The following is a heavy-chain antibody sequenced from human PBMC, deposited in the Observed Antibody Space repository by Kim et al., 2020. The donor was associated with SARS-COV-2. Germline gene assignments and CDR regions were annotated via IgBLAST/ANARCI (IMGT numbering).Heavy chain of an antibody. V-gene: IGHV3-30-3*01. J-gene: IGHJ4*02. CDR2: ISYDGSNK. CDR3: ARGKYDFWSGYRRPHNHDY. D-gene: IGHD3-3*01. Sequence: GGSLRLSCAASGFTFSSYAMHWVRQAPGKGLEWVAVISYDGSNKYYADSVKGRFTISRDNSKNTLYLQMNSLRAEDTAVYYCARGKYDFWSGYRRPHNHDYWGQGALVTVSS. CDR1: GFTFSSYA.